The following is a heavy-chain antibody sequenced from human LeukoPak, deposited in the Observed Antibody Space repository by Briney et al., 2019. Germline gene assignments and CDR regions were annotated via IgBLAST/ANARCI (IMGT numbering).Heavy chain of an antibody. D-gene: IGHD2-15*01. CDR1: GFTLDTYW. CDR2: ISPAGTIT. J-gene: IGHJ4*02. V-gene: IGHV3-74*01. CDR3: TRAVVNSFDY. Sequence: GGSLRLSCVASGFTLDTYWMQWVRQAPGKGLVWVSRISPAGTITTYADSVKGRFTISGDNAKNTLYLEMNSLRAEDTAVYYCTRAVVNSFDYWGQGALVTVSS.